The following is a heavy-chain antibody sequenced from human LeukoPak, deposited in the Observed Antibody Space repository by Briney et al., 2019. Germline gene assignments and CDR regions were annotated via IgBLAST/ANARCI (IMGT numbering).Heavy chain of an antibody. Sequence: GGSLRLSCAASGFTFSSYEMHWVRQAPGKGLEWVSGISWNSGSIDYADSVKGRFTISRDNAKNSLYLQMNSLRAEDTALYYCAKDTGMGLCSGGSCYHDAFDIWGQGTMVTVSS. D-gene: IGHD2-15*01. CDR2: ISWNSGSI. J-gene: IGHJ3*02. CDR3: AKDTGMGLCSGGSCYHDAFDI. V-gene: IGHV3-9*01. CDR1: GFTFSSYE.